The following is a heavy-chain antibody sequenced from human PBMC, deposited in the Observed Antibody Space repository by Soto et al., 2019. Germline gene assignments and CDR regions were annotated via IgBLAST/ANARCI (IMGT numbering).Heavy chain of an antibody. Sequence: PGRALRLPCAASGRTFRSYEMNWVRQAPGKGLEWVSYISSSGSTIYYADSVKGRFTISRDNAKNSLYLQMNSLRAEDTAVYYCAILNLLNYGMDVWGQGTTVTVSS. CDR2: ISSSGSTI. J-gene: IGHJ6*02. D-gene: IGHD2-15*01. CDR3: AILNLLNYGMDV. CDR1: GRTFRSYE. V-gene: IGHV3-48*03.